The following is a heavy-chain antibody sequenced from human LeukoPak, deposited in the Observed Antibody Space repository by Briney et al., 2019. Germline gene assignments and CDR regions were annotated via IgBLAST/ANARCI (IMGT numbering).Heavy chain of an antibody. CDR2: ISSSGSTI. J-gene: IGHJ5*02. V-gene: IGHV3-11*04. Sequence: GGSLRLSCAASGFTFSDYYMSWIRQAPGKGLEWVSYISSSGSTIYYADSVKGRSTISRDSAKNSLYLQMNSLRAEDTAVYYCASKYSSGWFINWFDPWGQGTLVTVSS. CDR1: GFTFSDYY. CDR3: ASKYSSGWFINWFDP. D-gene: IGHD6-19*01.